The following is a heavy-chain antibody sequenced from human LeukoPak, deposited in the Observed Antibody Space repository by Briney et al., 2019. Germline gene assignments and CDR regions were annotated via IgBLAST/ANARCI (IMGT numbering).Heavy chain of an antibody. CDR2: IWYDGSNK. V-gene: IGHV3-33*01. CDR3: ARYHVNYDST. J-gene: IGHJ3*01. CDR1: GFTLSSYG. D-gene: IGHD3-22*01. Sequence: GGSLRLSCAASGFTLSSYGMHWVRQAPGKGLEWVAVIWYDGSNKYYADSVKGRLTISRDNAKNSLYLQMNSLRVEDTAVYYCARYHVNYDSTWGQGTMVTVSS.